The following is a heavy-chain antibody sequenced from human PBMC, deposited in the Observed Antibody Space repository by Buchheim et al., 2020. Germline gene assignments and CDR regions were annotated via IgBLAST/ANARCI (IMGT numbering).Heavy chain of an antibody. D-gene: IGHD1-26*01. V-gene: IGHV3-21*01. Sequence: EVQLMESGGGLVKPGGSLRLSCAASGFTFSSYSMNWVRQAPGKGLEWVSSISSSSSYIYYADSVKGRFTISRDNAKNSLYLQMNSLRAEDTAVYYCARGPSGSYHGADIYYYGMDVWGQGTT. CDR2: ISSSSSYI. CDR3: ARGPSGSYHGADIYYYGMDV. CDR1: GFTFSSYS. J-gene: IGHJ6*02.